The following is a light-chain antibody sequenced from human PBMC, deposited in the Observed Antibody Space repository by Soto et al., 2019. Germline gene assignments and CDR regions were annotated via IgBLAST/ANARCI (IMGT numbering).Light chain of an antibody. V-gene: IGKV3-15*01. CDR3: QQYNNWPLT. Sequence: PGERATLSCRASQSVGSNLAWYQQKPGQAPRLLIYGTSTRATGIPARFSGSGSGTEFTLTISSLQSEDFAVYYCQQYNNWPLTFGGGTNVEIK. CDR1: QSVGSN. J-gene: IGKJ4*01. CDR2: GTS.